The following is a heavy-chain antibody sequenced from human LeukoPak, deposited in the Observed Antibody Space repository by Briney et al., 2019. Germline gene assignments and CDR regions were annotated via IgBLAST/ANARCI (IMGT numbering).Heavy chain of an antibody. V-gene: IGHV4-39*01. CDR1: GDSITRSDYY. Sequence: SETLSLTCVVSGDSITRSDYYWDWIRQPPGKGLEWIGSIYYSGATYYSGSLKSRVTIFVDTIKNQFSLELSSVTAADTAFYYCARRLRGGRRYHYYYMDVWGKGTTVTISS. CDR2: IYYSGAT. CDR3: ARRLRGGRRYHYYYMDV. J-gene: IGHJ6*03. D-gene: IGHD2-15*01.